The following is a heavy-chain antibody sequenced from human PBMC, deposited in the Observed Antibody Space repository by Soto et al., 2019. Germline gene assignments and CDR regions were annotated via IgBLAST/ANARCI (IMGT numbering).Heavy chain of an antibody. CDR3: ARDLSSSALYYFDY. Sequence: RASVKVSCKVSGYTFTGYYMHWVRQAPGQGLEWMGWINPNSGGTNYAQKFQGWVTMTRDTSISTAYMELSRLRSDDTAVYYCARDLSSSALYYFDYWGQGTLVTVSS. D-gene: IGHD6-6*01. V-gene: IGHV1-2*04. CDR2: INPNSGGT. J-gene: IGHJ4*02. CDR1: GYTFTGYY.